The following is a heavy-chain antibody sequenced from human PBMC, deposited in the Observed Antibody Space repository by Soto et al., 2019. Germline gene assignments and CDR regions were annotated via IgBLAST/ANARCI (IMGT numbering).Heavy chain of an antibody. J-gene: IGHJ6*02. CDR2: IYWDDDK. D-gene: IGHD3-16*01. CDR3: AHGGPPGLYYYGMDV. Sequence: QITLKESGPTLVKPTQTLTLTCTFSGFSLSTSGVGVGWIRQPPGKALEWLALIYWDDDKRYSPSLKSRLTNXXDXSXXQVVLTMTNMDPVDTATYYCAHGGPPGLYYYGMDVWGQGTTVTVSS. V-gene: IGHV2-5*02. CDR1: GFSLSTSGVG.